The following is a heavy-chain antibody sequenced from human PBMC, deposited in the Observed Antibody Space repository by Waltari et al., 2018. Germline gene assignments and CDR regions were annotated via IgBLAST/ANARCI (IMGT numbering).Heavy chain of an antibody. D-gene: IGHD3-16*01. CDR3: ARGQGGWYFDL. Sequence: QVQLQESGPGLVKPSETLSLTCTVPGGSISRYYWSWIRQPPGKGLDWIGYIYYSGSTNYNPSLKSRVTISVDTSKNQFSLKLSSVTAADTAVYYCARGQGGWYFDLWGRGTLVTVSS. CDR1: GGSISRYY. J-gene: IGHJ2*01. V-gene: IGHV4-59*01. CDR2: IYYSGST.